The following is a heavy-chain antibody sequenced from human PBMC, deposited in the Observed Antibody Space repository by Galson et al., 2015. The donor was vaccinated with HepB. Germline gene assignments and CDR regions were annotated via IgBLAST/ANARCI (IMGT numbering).Heavy chain of an antibody. J-gene: IGHJ4*02. CDR2: IIPIFGTA. CDR3: AREGTTVTTLYYCDY. D-gene: IGHD4-11*01. Sequence: SVKVSCKASGGTFSSYAISWVRQAPGQGLEWMGGIIPIFGTANYAQKFQGRVTITADESTSTAYMELSSLRSEDTAVYYCAREGTTVTTLYYCDYWGQGTLVTVSS. CDR1: GGTFSSYA. V-gene: IGHV1-69*13.